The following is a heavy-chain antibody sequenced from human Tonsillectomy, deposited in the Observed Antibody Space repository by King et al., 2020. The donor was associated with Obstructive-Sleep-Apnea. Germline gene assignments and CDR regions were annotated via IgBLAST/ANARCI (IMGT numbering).Heavy chain of an antibody. J-gene: IGHJ5*02. CDR3: ARVPAVAGISNFDP. V-gene: IGHV4-39*07. CDR2: IYSGGST. Sequence: LQLQESGPGLVKPSETLSLTCTVSGASISSISDYWVWIRQPPGKGLEWIGSIYSGGSTYYTPSLKSRVTISLDTSKNQFFVNMTSVTAADTAVYYCARVPAVAGISNFDPWGQGTQVTVSS. CDR1: GASISSISDY. D-gene: IGHD6-19*01.